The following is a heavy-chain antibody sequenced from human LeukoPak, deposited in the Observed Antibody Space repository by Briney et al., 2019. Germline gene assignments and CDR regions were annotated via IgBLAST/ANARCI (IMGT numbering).Heavy chain of an antibody. Sequence: GGSLRLSCAASGFTFSIYDMHWVRQATGKGLEWVSSIGTASGDTYYPNSIAGRFTISREDATQSVYLQMNSLRVGDTAVYYCASGRLGTGLSFDYWGQGILVTVSS. CDR1: GFTFSIYD. J-gene: IGHJ4*02. CDR3: ASGRLGTGLSFDY. D-gene: IGHD6-19*01. V-gene: IGHV3-13*01. CDR2: IGTASGDT.